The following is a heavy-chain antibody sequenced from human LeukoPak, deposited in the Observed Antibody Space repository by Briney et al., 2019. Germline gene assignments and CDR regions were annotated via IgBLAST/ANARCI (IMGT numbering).Heavy chain of an antibody. CDR1: GYTFISHG. Sequence: VASVTVSFKASGYTFISHGISWVRQAPGQGLEGMGWINPYNGNTNYAQRLQGRVTLTTDTSTNTAYMELRSLRSDDTAVYYCARFQLVEKNWFDPWGQGTLVTVSS. D-gene: IGHD6-13*01. CDR2: INPYNGNT. CDR3: ARFQLVEKNWFDP. V-gene: IGHV1-18*01. J-gene: IGHJ5*02.